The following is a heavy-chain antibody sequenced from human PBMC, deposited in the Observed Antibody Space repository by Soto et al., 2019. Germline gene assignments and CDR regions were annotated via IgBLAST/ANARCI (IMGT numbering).Heavy chain of an antibody. CDR3: ARDLASGTTYYYGMDV. Sequence: ASVKVSCKASGYTFTSYGISWVRQAPGQGLEWMGWISAYNGNTNYAQKLQGRVTMTTDTSTSTAYMELRSLRSDDTAVYYCARDLASGTTYYYGMDVWGQGTTVTVSS. CDR1: GYTFTSYG. V-gene: IGHV1-18*01. CDR2: ISAYNGNT. J-gene: IGHJ6*02. D-gene: IGHD4-17*01.